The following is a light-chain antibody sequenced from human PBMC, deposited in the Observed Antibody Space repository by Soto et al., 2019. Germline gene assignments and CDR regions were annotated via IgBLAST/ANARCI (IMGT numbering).Light chain of an antibody. CDR3: SFFTSGSTYV. Sequence: QSVLTQPPSVSGAPGLSVTISCTGSSSDVGSYDRVSWYQQSPGTAPKLMIYEVRNRPSGVPDRFSGSKSGNTASLTISGLQAEDEGDYYCSFFTSGSTYVFGTGTKLTVL. CDR1: SSDVGSYDR. J-gene: IGLJ1*01. CDR2: EVR. V-gene: IGLV2-18*01.